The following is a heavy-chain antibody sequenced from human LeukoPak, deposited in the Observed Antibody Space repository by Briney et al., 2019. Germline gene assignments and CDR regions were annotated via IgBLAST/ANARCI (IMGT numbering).Heavy chain of an antibody. V-gene: IGHV1-8*01. CDR2: MNPNSGNT. Sequence: ASVKVSCKASGYTFTSYDINWVRQATGQGLEWMGWMNPNSGNTGYAQKFQGRVTMTRNTSISTAYMGLSSLRSEDTAVYYCARDYGSGSYLGYWGQGTLVTVSS. D-gene: IGHD3-10*01. CDR1: GYTFTSYD. J-gene: IGHJ4*02. CDR3: ARDYGSGSYLGY.